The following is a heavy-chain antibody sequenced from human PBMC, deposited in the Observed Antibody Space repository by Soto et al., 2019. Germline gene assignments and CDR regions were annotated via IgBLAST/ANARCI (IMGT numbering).Heavy chain of an antibody. CDR3: ARSIAALSDYYYYGMDV. CDR1: GGTFSSYA. D-gene: IGHD6-6*01. V-gene: IGHV1-69*13. CDR2: IIPIFGTA. Sequence: SMKVSCKASGGTFSSYAISWVQQAPGQGLEWMGGIIPIFGTANYAQKFQGRVTITADESTSTAYMELSSLRSEDTAVYYCARSIAALSDYYYYGMDVWGQGXTVTVSS. J-gene: IGHJ6*02.